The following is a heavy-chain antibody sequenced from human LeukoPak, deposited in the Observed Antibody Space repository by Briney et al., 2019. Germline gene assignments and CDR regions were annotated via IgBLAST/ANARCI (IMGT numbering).Heavy chain of an antibody. CDR1: GGTFSSYA. J-gene: IGHJ4*01. Sequence: GGSVRLSCAASGGTFSSYAMSWVRQAPGKGLEWVAGISGSGGSTNYADKVKGRVTISGDNSKNTVYLQMSRLRSEDTAVYYCANVKLALTFFHCWGHATLVTVST. CDR2: ISGSGGST. CDR3: ANVKLALTFFHC. V-gene: IGHV3-23*01. D-gene: IGHD1-7*01.